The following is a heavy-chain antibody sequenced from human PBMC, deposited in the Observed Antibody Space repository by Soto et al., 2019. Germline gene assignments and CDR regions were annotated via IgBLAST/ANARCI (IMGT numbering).Heavy chain of an antibody. CDR1: GFSLTTSGVG. J-gene: IGHJ4*02. V-gene: IGHV2-5*02. CDR3: AHRVLRTVFGLVTTTAIYFDF. D-gene: IGHD3-3*01. CDR2: IYWDDDK. Sequence: QITLNESGPTVVRPTETLTLTCRFSGFSLTTSGVGVGWIRQSPGKAPEWLALIYWDDDKRYSASLKSRLTITKDTSKKQVVLTVSDLDSTDTATYYCAHRVLRTVFGLVTTTAIYFDFWGQGTPVAVSS.